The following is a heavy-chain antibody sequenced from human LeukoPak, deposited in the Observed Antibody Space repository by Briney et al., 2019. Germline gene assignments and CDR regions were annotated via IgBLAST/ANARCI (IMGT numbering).Heavy chain of an antibody. V-gene: IGHV3-21*01. J-gene: IGHJ3*02. Sequence: GGSLRLSCAASGFTFSSYSMNWVRQAPVKGLEWVSSISSSSSYIYYADSVKGRFTISRDNAKNSLYLQMNSLRAEDMAVYYCARGTMKYRAFDIWGQGTMVTVSS. CDR2: ISSSSSYI. CDR1: GFTFSSYS. CDR3: ARGTMKYRAFDI. D-gene: IGHD3-22*01.